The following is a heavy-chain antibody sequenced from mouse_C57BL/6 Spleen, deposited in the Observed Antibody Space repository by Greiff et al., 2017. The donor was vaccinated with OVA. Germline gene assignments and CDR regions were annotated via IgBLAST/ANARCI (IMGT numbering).Heavy chain of an antibody. CDR3: ARVRGSGYYFDY. J-gene: IGHJ2*01. CDR2: IDPANGNT. CDR1: GFNIKNTY. D-gene: IGHD3-2*02. V-gene: IGHV14-3*01. Sequence: EVKLVESVAELVRPGASVKLSCTASGFNIKNTYMHWVKQRPEQGLEWIGRIDPANGNTKYAPKFQGKATITADTSSNTAYLQLSSLTSEDTAIYYCARVRGSGYYFDYWGQGTTLTVSS.